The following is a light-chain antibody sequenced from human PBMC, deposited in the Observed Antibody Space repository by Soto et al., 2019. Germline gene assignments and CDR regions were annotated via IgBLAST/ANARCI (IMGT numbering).Light chain of an antibody. V-gene: IGLV4-69*01. J-gene: IGLJ3*02. CDR1: SGHIGCT. Sequence: QLVLTQSPSASASLGASVKLTCTLSSGHIGCTIAWHQQQPEKGPPYLMKLNSDDSHTKGDGIPDRVSGSSSGAERSLTILRLQYEAEDDYSSQNCGIGIQVFGGGTKLTVL. CDR3: QNCGIGIQV. CDR2: LNSDDSH.